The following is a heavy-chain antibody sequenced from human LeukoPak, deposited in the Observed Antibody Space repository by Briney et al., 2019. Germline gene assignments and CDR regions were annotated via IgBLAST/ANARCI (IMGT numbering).Heavy chain of an antibody. D-gene: IGHD1-14*01. J-gene: IGHJ3*02. CDR2: IIPIFGTA. Sequence: SVKVSCKASGGTFSSYAISWVRQAPGQGLEWMGGIIPIFGTANYAQKFQGRVTITTDESTSTAYMELSSLRSEDTAVYYCARYTPATSAFDIWGQGTMVTVSS. CDR3: ARYTPATSAFDI. V-gene: IGHV1-69*05. CDR1: GGTFSSYA.